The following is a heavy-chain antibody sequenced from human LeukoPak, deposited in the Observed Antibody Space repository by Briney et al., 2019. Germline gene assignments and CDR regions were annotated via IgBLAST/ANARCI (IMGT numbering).Heavy chain of an antibody. CDR2: IIPIFGTA. CDR3: AREQPGPGELPNGLDY. V-gene: IGHV1-69*05. J-gene: IGHJ4*02. CDR1: GGTFSSYA. Sequence: SVKVSCKASGGTFSSYAISWVRQAPGQGLEWMGGIIPIFGTANYAQKFQGRVTITTDESTSTAYMELSSLRSEDTAVYYCAREQPGPGELPNGLDYWGQGTLVTVSS. D-gene: IGHD1-26*01.